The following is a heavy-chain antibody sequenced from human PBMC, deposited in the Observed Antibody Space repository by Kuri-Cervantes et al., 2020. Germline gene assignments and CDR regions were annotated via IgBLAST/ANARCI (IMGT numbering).Heavy chain of an antibody. J-gene: IGHJ3*02. CDR3: ARDQRYGDYVDAFDI. Sequence: GGSLRLSCAASGFTFSSYGMHWVRQAPGKGLEWVAVISYDGSNKYYADSVKGRFTISRDNSKNTLYLQMNSLRAEDTAVYYCARDQRYGDYVDAFDIWGQGTMVTVSS. V-gene: IGHV3-30*03. D-gene: IGHD4-17*01. CDR2: ISYDGSNK. CDR1: GFTFSSYG.